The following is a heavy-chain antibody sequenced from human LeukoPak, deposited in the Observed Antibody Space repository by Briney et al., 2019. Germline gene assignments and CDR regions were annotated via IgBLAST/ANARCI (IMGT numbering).Heavy chain of an antibody. V-gene: IGHV1-8*01. CDR3: ARGDYDFWSGILSARWFDP. J-gene: IGHJ5*02. D-gene: IGHD3-3*01. Sequence: ASVKVSCKASGYTFTSYDINWVRQATGQGLEWMGWMNPNSGSTGYAQKFQGRVTMTRNTSISTAYMELSSLRSEDTAVYYCARGDYDFWSGILSARWFDPWGQGTLVTVSS. CDR2: MNPNSGST. CDR1: GYTFTSYD.